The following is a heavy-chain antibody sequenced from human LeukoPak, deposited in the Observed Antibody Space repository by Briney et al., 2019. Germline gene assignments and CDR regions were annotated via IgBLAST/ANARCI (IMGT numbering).Heavy chain of an antibody. CDR2: ISNSGSYT. CDR3: ARVQRDGFSDHWFAP. V-gene: IGHV3-11*05. D-gene: IGHD3-10*01. Sequence: PGGSLRLSCAASGLTFSDYFMSWIRQAPGKGLEWVSYISNSGSYTNYADSVKGRFTISRDSAKNSLYLEMNSLRVEDTAVYYCARVQRDGFSDHWFAPWGQGTLVTVSS. J-gene: IGHJ5*02. CDR1: GLTFSDYF.